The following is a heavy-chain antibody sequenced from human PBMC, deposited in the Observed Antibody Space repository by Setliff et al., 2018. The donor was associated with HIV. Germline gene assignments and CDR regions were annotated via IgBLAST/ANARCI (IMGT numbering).Heavy chain of an antibody. CDR3: ARGTLYRGGGYGTYYFDH. D-gene: IGHD6-19*01. CDR1: GGSISSSSYY. CDR2: IDYSGST. V-gene: IGHV4-39*06. Sequence: ASETLSLTCTVSGGSISSSSYYWGRNRQPQGKGLEWIGSIDYSGSTNYNPSLKSRVTISGDTSKNQFALKLSSVTAADTAVYYCARGTLYRGGGYGTYYFDHWGQGTLVTVSS. J-gene: IGHJ4*02.